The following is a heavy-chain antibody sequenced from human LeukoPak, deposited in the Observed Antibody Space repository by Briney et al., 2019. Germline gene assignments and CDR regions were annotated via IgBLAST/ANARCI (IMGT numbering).Heavy chain of an antibody. D-gene: IGHD3-16*02. CDR2: ISYDGHNK. CDR1: GFTFSSYG. Sequence: HPGGSLRLSCAASGFTFSSYGMHWVRQAPGKGLEWVAVISYDGHNKYYADSVKGRFTISRDNSKNTLYVQMNSLRAEDAAVYYCAKESIVYYYYYMDVWGKGTTVTVSS. CDR3: AKESIVYYYYYMDV. J-gene: IGHJ6*03. V-gene: IGHV3-30*18.